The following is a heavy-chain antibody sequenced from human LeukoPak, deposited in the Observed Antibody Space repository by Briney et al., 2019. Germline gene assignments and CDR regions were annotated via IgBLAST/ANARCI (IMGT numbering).Heavy chain of an antibody. D-gene: IGHD3-22*01. V-gene: IGHV3-23*01. Sequence: GGSLRLSCAASGFTFSSYDMSWVRQAPGKGLEWVSAISGSGGSTYYADSVKGRFTISRDNSKNTLYLQMNSLRAEDTAVYYCAKSTTKAHYYDSSGYPYWGQGTLVTVSS. J-gene: IGHJ4*02. CDR2: ISGSGGST. CDR3: AKSTTKAHYYDSSGYPY. CDR1: GFTFSSYD.